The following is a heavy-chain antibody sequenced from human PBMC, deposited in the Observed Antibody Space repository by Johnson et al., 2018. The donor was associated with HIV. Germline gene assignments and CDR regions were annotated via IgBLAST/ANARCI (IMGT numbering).Heavy chain of an antibody. CDR1: GFTFSSYA. CDR2: ISYDGSNK. V-gene: IGHV3-30*04. J-gene: IGHJ3*02. D-gene: IGHD6-6*01. CDR3: ARDPLTAARGGPMNGGAFDI. Sequence: VQLVESGGGVVQPGRSLRLSCAASGFTFSSYAMHWVRQAPGKGLAWVAVISYDGSNKYYADSVKGRFTISRANSKNTLYLQMNSLRAEDTAVYYCARDPLTAARGGPMNGGAFDIWGQGTMVTVSS.